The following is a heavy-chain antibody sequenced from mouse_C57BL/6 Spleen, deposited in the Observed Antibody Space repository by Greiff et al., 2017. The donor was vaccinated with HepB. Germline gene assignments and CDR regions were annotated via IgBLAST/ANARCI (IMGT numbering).Heavy chain of an antibody. CDR2: IYPGDGDT. J-gene: IGHJ1*03. CDR1: GYAFSSSW. Sequence: QVQLQQSGPELVKPGASVKISCKASGYAFSSSWMNWVKQRPGKGLEWIGRIYPGDGDTNYNGKFKGKATLTADKSSSTAYMQLSSLTSEDSAVYFCARNGYYGGYFDGWGTGTTVTVSS. V-gene: IGHV1-82*01. D-gene: IGHD2-3*01. CDR3: ARNGYYGGYFDG.